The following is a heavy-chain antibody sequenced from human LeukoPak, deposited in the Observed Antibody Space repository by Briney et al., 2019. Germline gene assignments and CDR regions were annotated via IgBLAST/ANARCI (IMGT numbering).Heavy chain of an antibody. J-gene: IGHJ4*02. CDR3: ARATSGGGYPYYFDS. CDR2: ISSSGNT. V-gene: IGHV4-39*02. Sequence: PSETLSLTCIVSGGSTSGGNYYWGWIRRPPGKGLEWIGGISSSGNTYYNPSLKSRITISVDTSKNHFSLKLSSVTAADTAFYYCARATSGGGYPYYFDSWGQGTLVTVSS. CDR1: GGSTSGGNYY. D-gene: IGHD1-26*01.